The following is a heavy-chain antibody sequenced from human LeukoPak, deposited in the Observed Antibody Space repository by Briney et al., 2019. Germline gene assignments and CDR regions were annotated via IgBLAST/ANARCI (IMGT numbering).Heavy chain of an antibody. CDR2: ISYDGSNK. CDR1: GFTFSSYA. V-gene: IGHV3-30*14. Sequence: GGSLRLSCAASGFTFSSYAMHWVRQAPGKGLEWVAVISYDGSNKYYADSVKGRSTISRDNSKNTLYLQMNSLRAEDTAVYYCARGVYYFDYWGQGTLVTVSS. CDR3: ARGVYYFDY. J-gene: IGHJ4*02.